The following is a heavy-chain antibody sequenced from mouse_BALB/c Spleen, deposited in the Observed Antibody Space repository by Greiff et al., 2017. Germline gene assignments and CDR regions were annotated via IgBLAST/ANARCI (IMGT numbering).Heavy chain of an antibody. Sequence: EVQGVESGGGLVQPGGSLKLSCAASGFTFSSYTMSWVRQTPEKRLEWVAYISSGGSYTYYPDSVKGRFTISRDNAKNTLYLQMSSLKSEDTAMYYCARHNGNYEDYWGQGTTLTVSS. CDR3: ARHNGNYEDY. D-gene: IGHD2-1*01. J-gene: IGHJ2*01. V-gene: IGHV5-6*01. CDR1: GFTFSSYT. CDR2: ISSGGSYT.